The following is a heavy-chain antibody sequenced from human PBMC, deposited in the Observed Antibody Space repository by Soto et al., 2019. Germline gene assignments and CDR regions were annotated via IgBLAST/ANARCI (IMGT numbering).Heavy chain of an antibody. CDR3: AVSMNVVSRPGFDA. CDR1: GFSLSTRGVG. V-gene: IGHV2-5*02. J-gene: IGHJ5*02. D-gene: IGHD2-2*01. Sequence: QTTLKESGPTLVKPTQTLTLTCTFSGFSLSTRGVGVGWIRQPPGKALEWLARIHGDDDKRYSPSLKSRLSITKDTAKNQVVLTMTDMDPVDTATYYCAVSMNVVSRPGFDAWGQGNLVTVAS. CDR2: IHGDDDK.